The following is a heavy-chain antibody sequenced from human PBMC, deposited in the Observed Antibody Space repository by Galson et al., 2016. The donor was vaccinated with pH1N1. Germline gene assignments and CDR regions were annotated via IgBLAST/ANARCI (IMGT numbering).Heavy chain of an antibody. CDR2: IYWDDDK. D-gene: IGHD3-16*02. J-gene: IGHJ4*02. Sequence: PALVKPTQTLTLTCTFSGFSLTTSGVGVGWIRQPPGKALEWLALIYWDDDKRYSSSLKSRLTITKDTSTNQVVLTMTNMDPVDAATYYCAHSVYDYIWGNYLGNYVDYWGQGTLVTVSS. CDR1: GFSLTTSGVG. V-gene: IGHV2-5*02. CDR3: AHSVYDYIWGNYLGNYVDY.